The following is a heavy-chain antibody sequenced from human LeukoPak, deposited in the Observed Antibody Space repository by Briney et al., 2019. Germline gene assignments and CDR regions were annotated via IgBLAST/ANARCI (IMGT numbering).Heavy chain of an antibody. CDR2: FNPNSGGT. Sequence: ASVKVSCKDSGYTFTGYYMHWVRQAPGQGLEWMGWFNPNSGGTNYAQKFQGRVTMTRDTSLSTGYMEQSRLRLHNTAVYYCARNRYCSSTSCYDWCDTWGQGTLVTVSS. V-gene: IGHV1-2*02. D-gene: IGHD2-2*01. CDR1: GYTFTGYY. J-gene: IGHJ5*02. CDR3: ARNRYCSSTSCYDWCDT.